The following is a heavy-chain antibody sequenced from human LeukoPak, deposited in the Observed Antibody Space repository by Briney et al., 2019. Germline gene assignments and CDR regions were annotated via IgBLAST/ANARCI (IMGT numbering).Heavy chain of an antibody. CDR3: ARSFNWNDCFDY. J-gene: IGHJ4*02. V-gene: IGHV4-59*08. CDR1: GASITSYH. D-gene: IGHD1-1*01. Sequence: SETLSLTCTVSGASITSYHWSWIRQPPGKGLEWIGYIYYSGSTSYNPSLKSRVTISVDTSKNQVSLKLSSVTAADTAVYYCARSFNWNDCFDYWGQGTLVTVSS. CDR2: IYYSGST.